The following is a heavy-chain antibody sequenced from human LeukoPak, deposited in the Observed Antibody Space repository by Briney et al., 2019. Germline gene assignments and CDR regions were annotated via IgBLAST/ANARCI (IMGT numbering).Heavy chain of an antibody. Sequence: GGSLRLSCAASGLAFSSYAMSWVRQAPGKGLEWVSSISGSGGSAYYADSVKGRFTISRDNSQNTLYLQMNSLRAEDTAVYYCAKDRSGGGDYYFGMDVWGPGTTVTVSS. CDR1: GLAFSSYA. CDR2: ISGSGGSA. J-gene: IGHJ6*02. CDR3: AKDRSGGGDYYFGMDV. D-gene: IGHD6-19*01. V-gene: IGHV3-23*01.